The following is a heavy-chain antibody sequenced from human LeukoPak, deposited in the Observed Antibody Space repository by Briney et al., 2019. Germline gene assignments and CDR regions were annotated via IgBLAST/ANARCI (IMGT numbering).Heavy chain of an antibody. J-gene: IGHJ5*02. CDR1: GFTFSDYY. D-gene: IGHD5-24*01. V-gene: IGHV3-11*01. Sequence: PGGSLRLSCAASGFTFSDYYMNWIRQAPGKGLEWVSYISSSGNTLYYADSVKGRFTISRDNAKNSLYLQMNSLRAEDTAVYYCARDLTGDGYNSYNWFDPWGQGTLVTVSS. CDR3: ARDLTGDGYNSYNWFDP. CDR2: ISSSGNTL.